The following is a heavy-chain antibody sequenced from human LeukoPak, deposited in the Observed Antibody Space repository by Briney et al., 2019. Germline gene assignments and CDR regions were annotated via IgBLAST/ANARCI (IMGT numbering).Heavy chain of an antibody. CDR3: ARQLWSYFDY. V-gene: IGHV3-66*02. Sequence: GGSLRLSCAASGFTVSSNYMSRVRQAPGKGLEWVSVIYSGGSTYYADSVKGRFTISRDNSKNTLYLQMNSLRAEDTAVYYCARQLWSYFDYWGQGTLVTVSS. D-gene: IGHD5-18*01. CDR1: GFTVSSNY. CDR2: IYSGGST. J-gene: IGHJ4*02.